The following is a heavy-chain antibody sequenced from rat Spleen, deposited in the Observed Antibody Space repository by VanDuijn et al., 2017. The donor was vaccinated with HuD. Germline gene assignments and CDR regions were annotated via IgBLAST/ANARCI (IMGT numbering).Heavy chain of an antibody. V-gene: IGHV5-29*01. CDR3: TREETLYWYFDF. CDR2: INYDGRST. D-gene: IGHD3-4*01. J-gene: IGHJ1*01. CDR1: GFTFSNYV. Sequence: EVQLVESGGGLVQPGRSLKLSCAASGFTFSNYVMAWVRQAPTKGLEWVATINYDGRSTFYRDSVRDRFTISRDNAKSILYLQMDSLKSEDTATYFCTREETLYWYFDFWGPGTMVTVSS.